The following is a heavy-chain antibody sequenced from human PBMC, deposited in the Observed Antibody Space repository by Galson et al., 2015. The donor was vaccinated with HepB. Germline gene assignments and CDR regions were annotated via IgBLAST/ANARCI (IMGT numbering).Heavy chain of an antibody. Sequence: SVKVSCKASGYTFTSYGISWVRQAPGQGLEWMGWISAYNGNTNYAQKLQGRVTMTTDTSTSTAYMELRSLRSDDTAVYYCARLYYDFWSGYTNYYYYGMDVWGQGTLVTVSS. CDR3: ARLYYDFWSGYTNYYYYGMDV. J-gene: IGHJ6*02. CDR2: ISAYNGNT. V-gene: IGHV1-18*04. D-gene: IGHD3-3*01. CDR1: GYTFTSYG.